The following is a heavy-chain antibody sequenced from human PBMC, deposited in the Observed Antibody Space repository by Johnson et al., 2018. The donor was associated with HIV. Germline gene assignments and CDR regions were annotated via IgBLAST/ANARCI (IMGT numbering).Heavy chain of an antibody. Sequence: EVQLVESGGGLVQPGGSLRLSCVASRFAVSSNYMSWVRQAPGKGLVWVSVISSGGSTYFADSVKGRFTISRDNSKNTLYLQMNSLRAEDTAVYFCARVRDFAFDIWGQGTMVTVSS. CDR1: RFAVSSNY. CDR2: ISSGGST. V-gene: IGHV3-66*01. CDR3: ARVRDFAFDI. J-gene: IGHJ3*02.